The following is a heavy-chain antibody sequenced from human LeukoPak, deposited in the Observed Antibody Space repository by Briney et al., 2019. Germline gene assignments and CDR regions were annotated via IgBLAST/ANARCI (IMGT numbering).Heavy chain of an antibody. D-gene: IGHD3-22*01. J-gene: IGHJ4*02. Sequence: ASVKVSCKASGYTFTGYYMHWVRQAPGQGLEWMGWINPNSGGTNYAQIFQDRVTITRDTSISTAYMELSRLRSDDTAVYYCARGGYYYNPQFGYWGQGTLVTVSS. CDR3: ARGGYYYNPQFGY. CDR1: GYTFTGYY. CDR2: INPNSGGT. V-gene: IGHV1-2*02.